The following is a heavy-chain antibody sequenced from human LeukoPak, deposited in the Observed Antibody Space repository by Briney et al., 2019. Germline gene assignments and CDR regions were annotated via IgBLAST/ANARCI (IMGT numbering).Heavy chain of an antibody. CDR2: ISYEGSNK. CDR3: AKDLRIAAAVPGY. J-gene: IGHJ4*02. D-gene: IGHD6-13*01. V-gene: IGHV3-30*18. CDR1: GFTFSSYG. Sequence: GGSLRLSCAASGFTFSSYGMHWVRQAPGKGLEWVAVISYEGSNKYYADSVKGRFTISRDNSKNTLYLQMNSLRAEDTAVYYCAKDLRIAAAVPGYWGQGTLVTVSS.